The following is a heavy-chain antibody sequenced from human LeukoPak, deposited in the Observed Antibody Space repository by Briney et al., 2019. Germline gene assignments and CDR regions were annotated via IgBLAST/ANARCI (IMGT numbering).Heavy chain of an antibody. V-gene: IGHV3-30-3*01. Sequence: GGSLRLSCAASGFTLNSYWMSWVRQAPGKGLEWVAVISYDGSNKYYADSVKGRFTISRDNSKNTLYLQMNSLRAEDTAVYYCARLILWFGESYYFDYWGQGTLVTVSS. J-gene: IGHJ4*02. D-gene: IGHD3-10*01. CDR2: ISYDGSNK. CDR3: ARLILWFGESYYFDY. CDR1: GFTLNSYW.